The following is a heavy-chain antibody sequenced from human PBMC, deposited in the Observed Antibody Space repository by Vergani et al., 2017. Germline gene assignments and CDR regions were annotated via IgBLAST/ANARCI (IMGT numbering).Heavy chain of an antibody. CDR1: GGSISSGSYY. D-gene: IGHD2-21*01. Sequence: QVHLQESGPGLVKPSQTLSLTCTVSGGSISSGSYYWSWIRQPAGKGLEWIGRIYTSGSTNYNPSLKSRVTISVDTSKNQFSLKLSSVTAADTAVYYCARDIRVPDYYYYYMDVWGKGTTVTVSS. CDR3: ARDIRVPDYYYYYMDV. CDR2: IYTSGST. V-gene: IGHV4-61*02. J-gene: IGHJ6*03.